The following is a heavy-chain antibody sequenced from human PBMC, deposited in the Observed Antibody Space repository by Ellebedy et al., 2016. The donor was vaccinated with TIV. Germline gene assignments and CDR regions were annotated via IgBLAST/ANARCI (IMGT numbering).Heavy chain of an antibody. J-gene: IGHJ4*02. CDR1: GLTFSGDW. V-gene: IGHV3-7*01. CDR3: SRNLGHYMLSD. CDR2: INGDGRAI. Sequence: GEFLKISXAASGLTFSGDWMTWMRQAPGKGLEWVANINGDGRAIQYADSVEGRFTISRDNAKKSLFLQMNSLRVEDTAMYYCSRNLGHYMLSDWGQGSLVTVSS. D-gene: IGHD2-8*01.